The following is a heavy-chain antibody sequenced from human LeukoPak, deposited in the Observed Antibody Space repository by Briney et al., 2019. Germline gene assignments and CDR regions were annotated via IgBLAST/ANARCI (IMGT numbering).Heavy chain of an antibody. CDR1: GYTFTSYD. J-gene: IGHJ5*02. D-gene: IGHD3-3*01. CDR3: ARGQQITIFGVVILVGWFDP. CDR2: MNPNSGNT. V-gene: IGHV1-8*03. Sequence: ASVKDSCKASGYTFTSYDINWVRQATGQGLGWMGWMNPNSGNTGYAQTIQGRVTITRNTSISTAYMELSSLRSEDTAVYYCARGQQITIFGVVILVGWFDPWGQGTLVTVSS.